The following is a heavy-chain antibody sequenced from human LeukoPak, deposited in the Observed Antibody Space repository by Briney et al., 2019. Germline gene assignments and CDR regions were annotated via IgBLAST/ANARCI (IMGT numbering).Heavy chain of an antibody. J-gene: IGHJ4*01. CDR3: ARTFGNNYGDY. CDR1: GFTFSDYY. V-gene: IGHV3-11*06. Sequence: GGSLRLSCAASGFTFSDYYMSWIRQAPGKGLEWVSYISSSSYTNYADSVKGRFTISRVNAKNTLYLQMNSLRGEDTAMYYCARTFGNNYGDYWGHGTLVTVSS. CDR2: ISSSSYT. D-gene: IGHD5-18*01.